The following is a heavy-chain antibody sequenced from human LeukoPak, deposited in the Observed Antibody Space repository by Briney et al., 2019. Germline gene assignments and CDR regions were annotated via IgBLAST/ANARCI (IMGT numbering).Heavy chain of an antibody. Sequence: GGSLRLSCAASGFTFSNAWMSWVRQAPGKGLERVGRIKSKTDGGTTDYAAPVKGRFTISRDDSKNTLYLQMNSLKTEDTAVYYCTTVNPNYDFWSGYPHYFGYWGQGTLVTVSS. V-gene: IGHV3-15*01. CDR2: IKSKTDGGTT. CDR1: GFTFSNAW. D-gene: IGHD3-3*01. J-gene: IGHJ4*02. CDR3: TTVNPNYDFWSGYPHYFGY.